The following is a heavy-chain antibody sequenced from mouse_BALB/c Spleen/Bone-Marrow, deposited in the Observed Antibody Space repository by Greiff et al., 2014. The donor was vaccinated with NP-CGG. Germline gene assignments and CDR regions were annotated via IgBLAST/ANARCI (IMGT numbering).Heavy chain of an antibody. D-gene: IGHD3-3*01. Sequence: VQLQQSGAELARPGASVKLSCKASGYTFTSYWMQWVKQRPGQGLEWIGAIYPGDGDTRYTQKFRGKATLTADKSSNTAYMQLSSLTSEDSAAYFCASPYVNYDAMDYWGQGTSVTVSS. J-gene: IGHJ4*01. V-gene: IGHV1-87*01. CDR3: ASPYVNYDAMDY. CDR2: IYPGDGDT. CDR1: GYTFTSYW.